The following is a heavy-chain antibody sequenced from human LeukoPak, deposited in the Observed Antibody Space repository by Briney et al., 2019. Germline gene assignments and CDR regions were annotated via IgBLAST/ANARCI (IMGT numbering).Heavy chain of an antibody. D-gene: IGHD3/OR15-3a*01. V-gene: IGHV3-7*01. CDR2: IKLDGSQK. J-gene: IGHJ4*02. CDR3: TRDLWTDY. CDR1: GFTFRNYW. Sequence: GGSLRLSCAASGFTFRNYWMSWVRQAPGKGLEWVANIKLDGSQKNYVDSVKGRFTISRDNAKNLLYLQLNSLRAEDTAVYYCTRDLWTDYWGQGTLVTVSS.